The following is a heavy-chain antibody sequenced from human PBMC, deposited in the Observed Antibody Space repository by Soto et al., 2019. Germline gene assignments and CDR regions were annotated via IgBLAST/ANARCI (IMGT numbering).Heavy chain of an antibody. CDR3: ARDHHGTTGTRYQRFDP. CDR2: IIPILGIA. Sequence: QVQLVQSGAEVKKPGSSVKVSCKASGGTFSSYTISWVRQAPGQGLEWMGRIIPILGIANYAQKFHGRVTITADKSTSTAYMELSSLRSEDTAVYYCARDHHGTTGTRYQRFDPWGQGTLVTVSS. J-gene: IGHJ5*02. D-gene: IGHD1-1*01. CDR1: GGTFSSYT. V-gene: IGHV1-69*08.